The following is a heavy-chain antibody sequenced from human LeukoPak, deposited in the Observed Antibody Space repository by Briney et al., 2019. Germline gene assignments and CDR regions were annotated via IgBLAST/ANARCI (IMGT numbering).Heavy chain of an antibody. CDR3: ARGFPPRRNYDSSGYYSYYFDY. J-gene: IGHJ4*02. CDR1: GYTFTSYG. V-gene: IGHV1-18*01. CDR2: ISAYNGHT. Sequence: ASVKVSCKASGYTFTSYGLTWVRQAPGQGLEWMGWISAYNGHTKYPQKLQGRVTMATDTSTSTAYMELRSLRSDDTAVYYCARGFPPRRNYDSSGYYSYYFDYWGQGTLVTVSS. D-gene: IGHD3-22*01.